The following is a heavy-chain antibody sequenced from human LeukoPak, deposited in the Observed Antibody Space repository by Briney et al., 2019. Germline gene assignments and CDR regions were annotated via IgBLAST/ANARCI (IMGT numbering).Heavy chain of an antibody. CDR1: GFTFTNYA. V-gene: IGHV3-23*01. D-gene: IGHD2-2*01. CDR3: ARDSLTPSSWFDP. CDR2: ITGSDGTS. J-gene: IGHJ5*02. Sequence: PGTSLRLSCVASGFTFTNYAMSWVRQALGKGLEWVSAITGSDGTSHYADSVKGRFTISRDNSKNTLYLQMNSLRAEDTAVYYCARDSLTPSSWFDPWGQGTLVTVSS.